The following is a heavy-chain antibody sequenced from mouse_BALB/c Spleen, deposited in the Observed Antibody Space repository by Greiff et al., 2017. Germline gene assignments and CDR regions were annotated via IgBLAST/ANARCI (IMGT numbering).Heavy chain of an antibody. V-gene: IGHV1-50*01. CDR3: ARGDYGRGFAY. CDR2: IDPYYGGT. D-gene: IGHD1-1*01. Sequence: QVQLQQSGAELVKPGASVKLSCKTSGYTFTSYWIQWVKQRPGQGLGWIGNIDPYYGGTSYNQKFKGKATLTVDKSSSTAYMQLKSLTSEDSAVYYCARGDYGRGFAYWGQGTLVTVSA. CDR1: GYTFTSYW. J-gene: IGHJ3*01.